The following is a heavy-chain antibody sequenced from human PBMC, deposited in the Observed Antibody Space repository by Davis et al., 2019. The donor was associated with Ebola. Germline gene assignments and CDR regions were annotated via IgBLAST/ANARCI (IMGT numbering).Heavy chain of an antibody. V-gene: IGHV4-30-4*02. CDR1: GGSISSGDYS. CDR2: IYYSGST. Sequence: MPSETLSLTCTVSGGSISSGDYSWSWIRQPPGKGLEWIGYIYYSGSTYYNPSLKSRVTISVDTSKNQFSLKLSSVTAADTAVYYCASLGAIFGWDWFDPWGQGTLVTVSS. J-gene: IGHJ5*02. CDR3: ASLGAIFGWDWFDP. D-gene: IGHD3-3*01.